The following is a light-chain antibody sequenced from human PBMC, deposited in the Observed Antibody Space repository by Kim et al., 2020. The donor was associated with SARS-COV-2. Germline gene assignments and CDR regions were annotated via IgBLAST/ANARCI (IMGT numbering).Light chain of an antibody. J-gene: IGLJ3*02. CDR1: SGSIASNY. V-gene: IGLV6-57*03. CDR2: EDN. Sequence: NFMLTQPHSVSESPGKTVTISCTRSSGSIASNYVQWYQQRPGSAPTTVIYEDNQRPSGVPDRFSGSIDSSSNSASLTISGLKTEDEADYYCQSYDSSSWVFGGGTQLNVL. CDR3: QSYDSSSWV.